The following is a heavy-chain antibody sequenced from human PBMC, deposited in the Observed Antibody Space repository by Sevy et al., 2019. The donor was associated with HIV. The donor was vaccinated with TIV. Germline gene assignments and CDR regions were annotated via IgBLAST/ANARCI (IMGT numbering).Heavy chain of an antibody. CDR2: ISDSGGST. J-gene: IGHJ6*02. V-gene: IGHV3-23*01. CDR3: ARRPDLGSVIRTGVLDV. CDR1: GISISSHW. Sequence: GGSLRLSCVGAGISISSHWMNWVRQSPGKGLQWVSVISDSGGSTYYADSVQGRFTISRDNSKDTMYLQVNSLRAEDTAVYYCARRPDLGSVIRTGVLDVWGQGTTVTVSS. D-gene: IGHD3-10*01.